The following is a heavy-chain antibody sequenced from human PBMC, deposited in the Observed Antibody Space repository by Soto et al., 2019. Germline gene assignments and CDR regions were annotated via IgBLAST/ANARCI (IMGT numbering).Heavy chain of an antibody. CDR3: ARDRTPASYGSGRGYGMDV. Sequence: ASVKVSYKASGYTFTSYGISWVRQATGQGLEWMGWISAYNGNTNYAQKLQGRVTMTTDTSTSTAYMELRSLRSDDTAVYYCARDRTPASYGSGRGYGMDVWGQGTTVTVSS. CDR2: ISAYNGNT. J-gene: IGHJ6*02. D-gene: IGHD3-10*01. V-gene: IGHV1-18*01. CDR1: GYTFTSYG.